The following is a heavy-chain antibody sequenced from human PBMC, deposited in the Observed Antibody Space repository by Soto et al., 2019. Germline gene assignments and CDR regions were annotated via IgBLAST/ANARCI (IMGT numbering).Heavy chain of an antibody. CDR3: ARVTDPVVTASTPFDH. CDR2: MFHSGST. D-gene: IGHD2-21*02. Sequence: TSETLSLTCTVSGGSITSGGHYWAWIRQHPGKGLEWIGYMFHSGSTHYNPSLKSRISISVDTSKNQFSLKLSSVTAADTAVYYCARVTDPVVTASTPFDHWGQGALVTVSS. CDR1: GGSITSGGHY. J-gene: IGHJ4*02. V-gene: IGHV4-31*03.